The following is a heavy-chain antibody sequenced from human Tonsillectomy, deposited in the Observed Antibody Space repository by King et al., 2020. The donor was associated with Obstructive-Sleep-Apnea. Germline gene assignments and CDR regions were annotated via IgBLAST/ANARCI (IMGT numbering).Heavy chain of an antibody. D-gene: IGHD3-22*01. CDR1: GGSISSYY. J-gene: IGHJ3*02. Sequence: QLQESGPGLVKPSETLSLTCTSSGGSISSYYWSWIRQPPGKGLEYIGYIYYSGSTNSNPSLKSRVTISVDTSKNQFSLKLRSVTAADTAVYYCARHLYSSGYSAAFDIWGQGTMVTVSS. CDR3: ARHLYSSGYSAAFDI. CDR2: IYYSGST. V-gene: IGHV4-59*08.